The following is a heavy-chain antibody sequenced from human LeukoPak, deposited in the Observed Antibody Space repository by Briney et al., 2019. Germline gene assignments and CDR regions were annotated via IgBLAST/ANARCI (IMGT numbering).Heavy chain of an antibody. CDR2: IYPGDSDT. V-gene: IGHV5-51*01. J-gene: IGHJ6*02. CDR3: ARLPGYCSSTSCYSSRYYYYYGMDV. D-gene: IGHD2-2*01. CDR1: GYSFTSYW. Sequence: GESLKISCKGSGYSFTSYWIGWVRQMPGKGLVWMGIIYPGDSDTRYSPSFQGQVTISADKSISTAYLQWSSLKASDTAMYYCARLPGYCSSTSCYSSRYYYYYGMDVWGQGTTVTVSS.